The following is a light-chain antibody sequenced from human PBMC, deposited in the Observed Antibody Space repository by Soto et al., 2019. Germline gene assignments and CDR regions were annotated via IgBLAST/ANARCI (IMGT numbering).Light chain of an antibody. V-gene: IGKV3-11*01. J-gene: IGKJ4*01. Sequence: DIVLTQSPATLSLSPGERATLSCRASQSVATYLAWYQQKPGQAPRLLIYDAINRATGIPARFSGSGSGTDFTLTISSLEPEDFAVYYCQQRSKWPSVTFGGGTKVEI. CDR3: QQRSKWPSVT. CDR1: QSVATY. CDR2: DAI.